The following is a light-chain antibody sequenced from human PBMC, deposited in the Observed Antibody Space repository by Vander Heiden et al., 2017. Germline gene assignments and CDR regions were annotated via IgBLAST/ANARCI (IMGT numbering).Light chain of an antibody. V-gene: IGKV3-15*01. J-gene: IGKJ1*01. CDR2: GAS. CDR3: QQDNNYRT. Sequence: EIVMTQSPATLSVSPGERATLSCRASQSVSSNLAWYQQKPGQAPRLLIYGASTRATGIPARFSGSGSGTEFTLTISSLQSEDFAVYYCQQDNNYRTFGQGTKVEIK. CDR1: QSVSSN.